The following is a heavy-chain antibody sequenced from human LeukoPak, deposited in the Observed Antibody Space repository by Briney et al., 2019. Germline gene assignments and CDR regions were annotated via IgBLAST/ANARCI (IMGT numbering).Heavy chain of an antibody. CDR3: AGGPLGYCSSTSCYLRYYYYYGMDV. Sequence: PAETLSLTCTVSGGPISSSSYYWGWIRQPPGKGLEWFGSIYYSGSTYYNPSPKSRVTISVDTSKNQFSLKLSSVTAADTAVYYCAGGPLGYCSSTSCYLRYYYYYGMDVWGQGTTVTVSS. D-gene: IGHD2-2*01. CDR1: GGPISSSSYY. V-gene: IGHV4-39*01. CDR2: IYYSGST. J-gene: IGHJ6*02.